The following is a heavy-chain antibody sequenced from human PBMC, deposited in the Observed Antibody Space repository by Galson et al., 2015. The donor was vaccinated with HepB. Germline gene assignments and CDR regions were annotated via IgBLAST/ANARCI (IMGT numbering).Heavy chain of an antibody. CDR3: AKGRNSGWNGGDF. V-gene: IGHV3-48*03. Sequence: SLRLSCAASGFTFSSYEMNWVRQAPGKGLEWVSYISSSGDRTYYADSVKGRFTISRDNSKNTVYLQMNSLTADDTAVYYCAKGRNSGWNGGDFWGQGTLVTVSS. CDR2: ISSSGDRT. D-gene: IGHD6-19*01. J-gene: IGHJ4*02. CDR1: GFTFSSYE.